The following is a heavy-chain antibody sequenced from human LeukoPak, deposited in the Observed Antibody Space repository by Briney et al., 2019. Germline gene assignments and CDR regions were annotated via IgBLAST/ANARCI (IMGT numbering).Heavy chain of an antibody. CDR1: GFTFSDYY. V-gene: IGHV3-11*01. Sequence: GGSLRLSCAASGFTFSDYYMTWIRQAPGKRLEWVSYMSSSGFTIHYADSVKGRFTISRDNAKNSLYLQMSSLRAEDTAVYYCARVKYGELFLLFDYWGQGSLVTVSS. CDR3: ARVKYGELFLLFDY. D-gene: IGHD3-10*01. CDR2: MSSSGFTI. J-gene: IGHJ4*02.